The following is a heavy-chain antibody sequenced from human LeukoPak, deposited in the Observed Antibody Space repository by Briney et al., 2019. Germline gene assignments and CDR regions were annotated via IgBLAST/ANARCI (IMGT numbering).Heavy chain of an antibody. CDR1: GGSISGFH. V-gene: IGHV4-59*08. CDR2: IYSTGST. J-gene: IGHJ4*02. D-gene: IGHD2-15*01. Sequence: SETLFLTCTVSGGSISGFHWSWIRQPPGKGLEWVGYIYSTGSTNYNPSLKSRVTFSVDTSKNQFSLKLSSVTVADTAVYFCARQLAVAATAFDYWGQGTLVTVSS. CDR3: ARQLAVAATAFDY.